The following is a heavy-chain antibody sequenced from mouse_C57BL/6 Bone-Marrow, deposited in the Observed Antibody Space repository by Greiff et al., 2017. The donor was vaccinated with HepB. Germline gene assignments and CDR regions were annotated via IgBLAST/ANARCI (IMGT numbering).Heavy chain of an antibody. CDR2: IYPRSGNT. Sequence: VQLVESGAELARPGASVKLSCKAPGYTFPSYGISWVKQRTGQGLEWSGEIYPRSGNTYYNEKFKGKATLTADKSSSTAYMELRSLTSEDSAVYFCARLERYYDYDSFAYWGQGTLVTVSA. D-gene: IGHD2-4*01. CDR3: ARLERYYDYDSFAY. V-gene: IGHV1-81*01. J-gene: IGHJ3*01. CDR1: GYTFPSYG.